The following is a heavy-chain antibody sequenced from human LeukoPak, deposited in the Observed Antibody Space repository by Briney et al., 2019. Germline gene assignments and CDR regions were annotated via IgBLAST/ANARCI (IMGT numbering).Heavy chain of an antibody. V-gene: IGHV3-48*01. Sequence: GGSLRLSCAASGFTFSSYNMNWVRQAPGKGLEWVSYISSSTSTIFYADSVRGRFTISRDNAKNSLFLQMNSLRVEDTAVYYCARGSHTTPGGYFDYWGQGTLVTVSS. J-gene: IGHJ4*02. CDR3: ARGSHTTPGGYFDY. CDR1: GFTFSSYN. CDR2: ISSSTSTI. D-gene: IGHD1-1*01.